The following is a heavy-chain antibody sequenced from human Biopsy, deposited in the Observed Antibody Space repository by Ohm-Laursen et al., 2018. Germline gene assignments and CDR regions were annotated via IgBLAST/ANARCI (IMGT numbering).Heavy chain of an antibody. J-gene: IGHJ2*01. D-gene: IGHD3-22*01. Sequence: SDTLSLTCTVSGDSISSYYWSWIRQPPGKGLERIGYVYYTGSTDYNPSLQSRVTVSVDTSKNHFSLRLRSVTPADTAIYCARDRGYYSDRTVPGYFDLWGRGTLVTVSS. CDR1: GDSISSYY. CDR3: ARDRGYYSDRTVPGYFDL. V-gene: IGHV4-59*01. CDR2: VYYTGST.